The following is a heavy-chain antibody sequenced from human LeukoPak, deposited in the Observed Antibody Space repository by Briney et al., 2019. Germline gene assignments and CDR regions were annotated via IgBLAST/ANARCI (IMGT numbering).Heavy chain of an antibody. CDR1: GFTLSNYW. CDR2: IKQDGSEK. J-gene: IGHJ3*02. D-gene: IGHD3-9*01. CDR3: ARDPRYFDWLPPDAFDI. V-gene: IGHV3-7*01. Sequence: GGSLRLSCAASGFTLSNYWMGWVRQAPGKGLEWVANIKQDGSEKYYVDSVKGRFTISRDNSKNTLYLQMNSLRAEDTAVYYCARDPRYFDWLPPDAFDIWGQGTMVTVSS.